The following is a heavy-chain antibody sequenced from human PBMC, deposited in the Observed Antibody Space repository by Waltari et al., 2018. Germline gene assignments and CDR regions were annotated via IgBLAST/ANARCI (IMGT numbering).Heavy chain of an antibody. D-gene: IGHD5-18*01. Sequence: QVQLQESGPGLVKPSETLSLTCTVSGGSISSYYWSWIRQPPGKGLEWIGYIYYSGSTNYNPSLKSRVTISVDTSKNQFSLKLSSVTAADTAVYYCARGPRGYSYGYNWFDPWGQGTLVTVSS. CDR2: IYYSGST. V-gene: IGHV4-59*12. CDR1: GGSISSYY. J-gene: IGHJ5*02. CDR3: ARGPRGYSYGYNWFDP.